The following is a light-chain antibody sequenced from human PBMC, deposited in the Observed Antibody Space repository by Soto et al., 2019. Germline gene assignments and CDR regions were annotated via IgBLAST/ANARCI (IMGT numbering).Light chain of an antibody. V-gene: IGKV1-12*02. CDR3: QQANSFPFT. CDR2: AAS. Sequence: DIQMTQSPSSVSASVGDRVNITCRTSQIINKWLAWYQQKPGKAPTLLIYAASTLQSGVPSRFSVSGSGADFTLTTSSLQPEDFATYYCQQANSFPFTFGPGTKVDIK. J-gene: IGKJ3*01. CDR1: QIINKW.